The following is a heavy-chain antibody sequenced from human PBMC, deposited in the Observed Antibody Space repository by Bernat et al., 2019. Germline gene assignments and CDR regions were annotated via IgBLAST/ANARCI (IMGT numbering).Heavy chain of an antibody. CDR1: GGSFSGYY. Sequence: QVQLQQWGAGLLKPSETLSLTCAVYGGSFSGYYWSWIRQPPGKGLEWIGEINHSGSTNYNPSLKSRVTISVDTSKNQFSLKLSSVTAADTAVYYCASSPKYYDSSGYPRLGYWGQGTLVTVSS. J-gene: IGHJ4*02. D-gene: IGHD3-22*01. V-gene: IGHV4-34*01. CDR2: INHSGST. CDR3: ASSPKYYDSSGYPRLGY.